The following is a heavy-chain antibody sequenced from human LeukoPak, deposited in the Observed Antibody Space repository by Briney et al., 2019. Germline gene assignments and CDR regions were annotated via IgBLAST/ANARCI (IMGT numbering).Heavy chain of an antibody. CDR3: ARCGVNYYYYMDV. CDR2: IYPGDSDT. J-gene: IGHJ6*03. Sequence: GESLKISCKGSGYSFTSYWIGWVRQMPGKGLEWMGIIYPGDSDTRYSPSFQGQVTISADKSISAAYLQWSSLKASDTAMYYCARCGVNYYYYMDVWGKGTTVTVSS. D-gene: IGHD3-10*01. V-gene: IGHV5-51*01. CDR1: GYSFTSYW.